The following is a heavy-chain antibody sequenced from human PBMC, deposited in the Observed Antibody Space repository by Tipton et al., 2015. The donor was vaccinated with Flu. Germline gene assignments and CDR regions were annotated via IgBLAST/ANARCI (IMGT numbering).Heavy chain of an antibody. J-gene: IGHJ4*02. CDR1: GFTFSSYG. Sequence: SLRLSCAASGFTFSSYGMHWVRQAPGKGLEWVAVISYDGGNKYYADSVKGRFTISRDNSKNTLYLQMNSLRAEDTAVYYCAKDSSGYGDYVNDYWGQGTLVTVSS. D-gene: IGHD4-17*01. CDR2: ISYDGGNK. CDR3: AKDSSGYGDYVNDY. V-gene: IGHV3-30*18.